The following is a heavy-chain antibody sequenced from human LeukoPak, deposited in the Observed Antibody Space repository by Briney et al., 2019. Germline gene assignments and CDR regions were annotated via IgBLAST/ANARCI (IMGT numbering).Heavy chain of an antibody. V-gene: IGHV1-18*01. CDR3: ARRDTAMANDAFDI. D-gene: IGHD5-18*01. Sequence: EASVKVSCKASGYTFTTYGISWVRQAPGQGLEWMGWISAYNGNTNYAQKLQGRVTMTRNTSISTAYMELSSLRSEDTAVYYCARRDTAMANDAFDIWGQGTMVTVSS. CDR2: ISAYNGNT. J-gene: IGHJ3*02. CDR1: GYTFTTYG.